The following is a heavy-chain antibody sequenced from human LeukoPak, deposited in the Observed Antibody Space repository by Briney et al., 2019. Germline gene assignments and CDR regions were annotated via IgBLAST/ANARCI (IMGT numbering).Heavy chain of an antibody. D-gene: IGHD6-13*01. V-gene: IGHV4-4*08. CDR3: AREVVAAAEVDY. CDR1: GGSISSYY. J-gene: IGHJ4*02. CDR2: IYYSGST. Sequence: KASETLSLTCAVSGGSISSYYWSWIRQPPGKGLEWIGYIYYSGSTSYNPFLKSRVTISIDTSKTQFSLKLRSVTAADTAVYYCAREVVAAAEVDYWGQGTLVTVSS.